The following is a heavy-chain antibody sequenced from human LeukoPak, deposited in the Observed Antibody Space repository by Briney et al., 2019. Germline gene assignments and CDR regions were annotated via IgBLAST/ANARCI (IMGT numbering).Heavy chain of an antibody. CDR1: GFMFSTYA. Sequence: GGFLRLSCAASGFMFSTYAMSWVRQAPGKGLEWVSVISGSGDITYYAESVKGRFTISRDNSRNTLFLHMNSLRAEDTAVYYCTPLGSGVDYWGQGTLVTVSS. CDR3: TPLGSGVDY. CDR2: ISGSGDIT. D-gene: IGHD6-19*01. V-gene: IGHV3-23*01. J-gene: IGHJ4*02.